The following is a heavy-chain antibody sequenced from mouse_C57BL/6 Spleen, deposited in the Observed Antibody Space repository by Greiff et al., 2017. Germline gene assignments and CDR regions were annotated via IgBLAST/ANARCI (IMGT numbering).Heavy chain of an antibody. V-gene: IGHV1-76*01. CDR1: GYTFTDYY. D-gene: IGHD2-1*01. CDR2: IYPGSGNT. CDR3: AREGNGIPYYFDY. Sequence: VQLQQSGAELVRPGASVKLSCKASGYTFTDYYINWVKQRPGQGLEWIARIYPGSGNTYYNEKFKGKATLTAEKSSSTAYMQLSSLTSEDSAVYVCAREGNGIPYYFDYWGQGTTLTVSS. J-gene: IGHJ2*01.